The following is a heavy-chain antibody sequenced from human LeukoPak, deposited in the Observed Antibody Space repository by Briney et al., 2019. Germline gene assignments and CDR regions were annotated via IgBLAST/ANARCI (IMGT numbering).Heavy chain of an antibody. Sequence: GGSLRLSCGVSGISLSNYGMSWVRQAPGKGLEWVAGLSGSAGGSNYADSVKGRFTISRDNSKNTLFLQMDRLRAEDTAVYFCAKRGVVVRVFLVGFHKEAYYFDSWGQGAQVTVSS. V-gene: IGHV3-23*01. D-gene: IGHD3-16*02. CDR2: LSGSAGGS. CDR3: AKRGVVVRVFLVGFHKEAYYFDS. CDR1: GISLSNYG. J-gene: IGHJ4*02.